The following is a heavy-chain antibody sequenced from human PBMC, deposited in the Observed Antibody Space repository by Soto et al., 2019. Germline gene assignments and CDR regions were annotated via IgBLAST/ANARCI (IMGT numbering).Heavy chain of an antibody. D-gene: IGHD3-10*01. CDR1: GYTFTSHG. V-gene: IGHV1-18*01. Sequence: QVQLVQSGAEVKKPAASVKVSCKTSGYTFTSHGISWVRQAPGQGLEWMGWISPYNGDTNYAQKLQGRVSVTTDSSTRTAYMELRRLRSEDTAVYYCARMVRGSTVGYYYYMDVWGKGTTVTVSS. CDR3: ARMVRGSTVGYYYYMDV. J-gene: IGHJ6*03. CDR2: ISPYNGDT.